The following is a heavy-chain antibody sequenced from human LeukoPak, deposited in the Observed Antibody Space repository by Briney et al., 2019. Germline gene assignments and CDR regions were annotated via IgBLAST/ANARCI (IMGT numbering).Heavy chain of an antibody. CDR1: GYTFNNFF. CDR2: ISPHSHTT. J-gene: IGHJ4*02. D-gene: IGHD3-10*02. Sequence: ASVTVSFKASGYTFNNFFISWVRQAPGQGLEWVGWISPHSHTTHYAEKFQGRVTMTTDTSTTTVYMELRSLRSDDTAVYFCARGQTMYYWGQGTPVTVSS. CDR3: ARGQTMYY. V-gene: IGHV1-18*01.